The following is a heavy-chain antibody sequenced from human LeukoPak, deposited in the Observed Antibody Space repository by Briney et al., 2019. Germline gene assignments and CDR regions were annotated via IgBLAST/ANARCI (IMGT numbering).Heavy chain of an antibody. J-gene: IGHJ4*02. CDR2: LFYSGST. V-gene: IGHV4-39*01. Sequence: SETLSLTCTVSGGSISSSSYYWGWIRQPPGKGLEWIGSLFYSGSTYYNPSLRSRVTISVDTSMNQFSLKLSSVTAADTAVYNCARRHCSGGSCYSFDYWGQGTLVTVSS. CDR3: ARRHCSGGSCYSFDY. D-gene: IGHD2-15*01. CDR1: GGSISSSSYY.